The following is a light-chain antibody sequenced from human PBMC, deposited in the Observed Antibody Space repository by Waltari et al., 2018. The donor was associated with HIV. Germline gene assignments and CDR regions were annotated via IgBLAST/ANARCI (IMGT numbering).Light chain of an antibody. Sequence: QSVLTQPPSVSEAPRQRVTISCSGSSSNIGNNAVNWYQQLPGKAPKLLIYYNDLLSSGVSDRFSGSKSGNTASLTVSGLQAEDEADYFCSSYSGSNTLVFGGGTKLTVL. CDR3: SSYSGSNTLV. CDR1: SSNIGNNA. J-gene: IGLJ2*01. CDR2: YND. V-gene: IGLV1-36*01.